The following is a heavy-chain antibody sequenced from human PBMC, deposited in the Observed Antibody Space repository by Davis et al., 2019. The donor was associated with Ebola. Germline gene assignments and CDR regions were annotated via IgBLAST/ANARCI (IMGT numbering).Heavy chain of an antibody. CDR2: INAYNGNT. D-gene: IGHD2-2*01. CDR1: GYSFTNYG. CDR3: ARDDSASDIVLVPAAMGFDY. J-gene: IGHJ4*02. V-gene: IGHV1-18*04. Sequence: AASVKVSCKGSGYSFTNYGISWVRQAPGQGLEWMGWINAYNGNTNYAQKLQGRVTMTTDTSTSTAYMELRSLRSDDTAVYYCARDDSASDIVLVPAAMGFDYWGQGTLVTVSS.